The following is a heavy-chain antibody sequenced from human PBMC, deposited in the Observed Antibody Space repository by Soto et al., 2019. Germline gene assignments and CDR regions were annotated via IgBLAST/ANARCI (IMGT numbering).Heavy chain of an antibody. Sequence: ASVKVSCKASGYTFTGYYMHWVRQAPGQGLEWMGWINPNSGGTNYAQKFQGWVTMTRDTSISTAYMELSRLRSDDTAVYYCARDSHGGIAAAGTINWFDPWGQGTLVTVSS. CDR1: GYTFTGYY. V-gene: IGHV1-2*04. CDR2: INPNSGGT. J-gene: IGHJ5*02. D-gene: IGHD6-13*01. CDR3: ARDSHGGIAAAGTINWFDP.